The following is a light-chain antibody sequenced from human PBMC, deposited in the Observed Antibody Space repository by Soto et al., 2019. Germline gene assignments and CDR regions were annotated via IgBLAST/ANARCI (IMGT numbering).Light chain of an antibody. CDR3: QKYESTPPT. Sequence: DIVMTQSPDSLAVSLGERATINCKSSQSVLYSSNNKKYLAWYQQRTGQPPKLLIYWASTRESGVPDRFSGSGSGKDFTLTITSLQAEDGAVYYCQKYESTPPTFGQGTKLEIK. J-gene: IGKJ2*01. CDR1: QSVLYSSNNKKY. CDR2: WAS. V-gene: IGKV4-1*01.